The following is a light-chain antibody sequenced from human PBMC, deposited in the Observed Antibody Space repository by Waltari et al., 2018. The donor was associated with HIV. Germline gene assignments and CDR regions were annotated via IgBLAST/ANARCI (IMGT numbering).Light chain of an antibody. CDR1: SSNIGAPYD. V-gene: IGLV1-40*01. J-gene: IGLJ2*01. CDR2: GST. Sequence: QSVLTQPPSVSGAPGQRVTISCTGGSSNIGAPYDVHWYQQFPGPAPKRLIDGSTKRPSGVPDRFSATKPGTAASLAITGLQAEDEAYYYCQSYDNSLGVVFGGGTKLTVL. CDR3: QSYDNSLGVV.